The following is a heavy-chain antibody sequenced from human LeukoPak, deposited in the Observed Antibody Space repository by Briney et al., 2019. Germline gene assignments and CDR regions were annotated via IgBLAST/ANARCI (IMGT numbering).Heavy chain of an antibody. CDR2: IHPGDSHT. D-gene: IGHD1-26*01. CDR3: AKRGVGPPDAFDI. CDR1: GYRCTNYW. J-gene: IGHJ3*02. V-gene: IGHV5-51*01. Sequence: GESLKISCKVSGYRCTNYWIGWVRQMPGKGLEWMGIIHPGDSHTIYSPSFQGQVTISADKSISTAYLQWSTLRASDTAMYYCAKRGVGPPDAFDIWGLGTMVTVSS.